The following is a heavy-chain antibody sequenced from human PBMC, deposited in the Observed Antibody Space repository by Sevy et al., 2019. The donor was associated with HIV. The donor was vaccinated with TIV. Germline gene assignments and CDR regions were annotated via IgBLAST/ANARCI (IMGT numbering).Heavy chain of an antibody. Sequence: GGSLRLSCTASGFTFSSYDMNWVRQAPGKGLEWVSYISTSSSSIHYADSMKGRFTVSRDNAKNSLYLQMNNLSDEDTAIYYCARDPGFWYFDLWGRGTLVTVSS. J-gene: IGHJ2*01. D-gene: IGHD7-27*01. CDR2: ISTSSSSI. V-gene: IGHV3-48*02. CDR1: GFTFSSYD. CDR3: ARDPGFWYFDL.